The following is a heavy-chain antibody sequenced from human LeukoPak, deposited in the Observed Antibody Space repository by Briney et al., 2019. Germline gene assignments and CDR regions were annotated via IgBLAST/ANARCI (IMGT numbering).Heavy chain of an antibody. D-gene: IGHD3-3*01. CDR2: ISAYNGNT. V-gene: IGHV1-18*01. CDR3: ARTVFWSGVRPPESGYYYYYYMDV. J-gene: IGHJ6*03. CDR1: GYTFTSYG. Sequence: ASVKVFCKASGYTFTSYGISWVRQAPGQGLEWMGWISAYNGNTNYAQKLQGRVTMTTDTSTSTAYMELRSLRSDDTAVYYCARTVFWSGVRPPESGYYYYYYMDVWGKGTTVTVSS.